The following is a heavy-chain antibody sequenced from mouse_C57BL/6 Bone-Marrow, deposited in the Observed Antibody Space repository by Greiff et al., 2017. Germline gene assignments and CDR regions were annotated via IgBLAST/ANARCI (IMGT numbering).Heavy chain of an antibody. D-gene: IGHD2-4*01. CDR3: ARTLYYDLDYYAMDY. CDR1: GYAFTNYL. J-gene: IGHJ4*01. V-gene: IGHV1-54*01. CDR2: INPGSGGT. Sequence: QVQLQQSGAELVRPGTSVKVSCKASGYAFTNYLIEWVKQRPGQGLEWIGVINPGSGGTNFNEKFKGKATLTADTSSSTAYMQLSSLTSEDSAVYFCARTLYYDLDYYAMDYWGQGTSVTVSS.